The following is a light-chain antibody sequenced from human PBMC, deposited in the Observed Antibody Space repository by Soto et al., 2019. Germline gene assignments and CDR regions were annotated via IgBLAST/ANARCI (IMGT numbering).Light chain of an antibody. CDR3: SSYTDAMSYV. CDR2: DVY. CDR1: RSDVGAYNY. Sequence: SALTQPASVCESPGQSITISCTGSRSDVGAYNYVSWHQQHPGKAPKLMIYDVYARPSGVSYRFSGSKSGNTASLTISGLQTDDQADYYCSSYTDAMSYVFGTGTKVTLL. J-gene: IGLJ1*01. V-gene: IGLV2-14*03.